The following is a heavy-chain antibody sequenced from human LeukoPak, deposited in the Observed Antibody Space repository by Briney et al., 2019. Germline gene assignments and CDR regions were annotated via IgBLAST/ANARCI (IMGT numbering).Heavy chain of an antibody. CDR3: ARRDYAAWFDP. D-gene: IGHD4/OR15-4a*01. CDR1: GASITSDAYY. V-gene: IGHV4-39*07. Sequence: SETLSLTCSVSGASITSDAYYWAWLRQPPGKGLEWLGSVYYSGSIKYNTSLKGRVSIPEDMSKNQFFLNLNSVNATDTAVYYCARRDYAAWFDPWGQGTLVTVSS. J-gene: IGHJ5*02. CDR2: VYYSGSI.